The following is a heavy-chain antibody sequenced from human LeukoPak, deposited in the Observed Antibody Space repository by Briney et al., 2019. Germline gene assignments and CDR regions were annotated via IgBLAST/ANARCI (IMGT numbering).Heavy chain of an antibody. CDR1: GGSFSGYY. J-gene: IGHJ5*02. V-gene: IGHV4-34*01. Sequence: SETLSLTCAVYGGSFSGYYWSWIRQPPGKGLEWIGEINHSGSTNYNPSLKSRVTISVDTSKNQFSLKLSSVTAADTAVYYCARRRGWFGEFFNWFDPWGQGTLVTVSS. CDR3: ARRRGWFGEFFNWFDP. CDR2: INHSGST. D-gene: IGHD3-10*01.